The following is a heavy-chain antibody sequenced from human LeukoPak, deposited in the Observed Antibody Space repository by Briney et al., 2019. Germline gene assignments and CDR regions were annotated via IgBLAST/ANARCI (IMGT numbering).Heavy chain of an antibody. Sequence: PGGSLRLSCAASGFTVSSNYMSWVRQAPGKGLKWVSVIYSGGSTYYADSVKGRFTISRDNSKNTLYLQMNSLRAEDTAVYYCARADSSGYLDYWGQGTLVTVSS. V-gene: IGHV3-53*01. CDR2: IYSGGST. CDR1: GFTVSSNY. CDR3: ARADSSGYLDY. D-gene: IGHD3-22*01. J-gene: IGHJ4*02.